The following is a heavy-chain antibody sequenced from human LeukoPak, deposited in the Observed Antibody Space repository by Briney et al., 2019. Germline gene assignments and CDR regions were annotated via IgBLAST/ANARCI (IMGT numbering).Heavy chain of an antibody. CDR1: GFRFSNSW. Sequence: GGSLRLSCAASGFRFSNSWMYWVRQGPGKGPVWVSRMKTDGTRVEYADSVKGRFTISRDNAKNTLFLQMSSLRVEDTAVYYCARGADHGGSYYPDWGQGTRVTVSS. V-gene: IGHV3-74*01. D-gene: IGHD3-10*01. CDR2: MKTDGTRV. CDR3: ARGADHGGSYYPD. J-gene: IGHJ4*02.